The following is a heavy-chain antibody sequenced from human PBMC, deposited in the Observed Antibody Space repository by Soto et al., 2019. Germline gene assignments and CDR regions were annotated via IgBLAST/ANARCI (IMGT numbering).Heavy chain of an antibody. D-gene: IGHD5-12*01. CDR3: ARGGGNSGYFFDY. CDR2: INHGRST. J-gene: IGHJ4*02. V-gene: IGHV4-34*02. Sequence: QVQLRQWGAGLLKPSETLSLRCAVYGGSLSDYSWSWIRQSPEKGLEWIGEINHGRSTKYNPSLKSRVTISVDTSKNQVSLILTSTTTADTALYRCARGGGNSGYFFDYWGRGTLVTVSS. CDR1: GGSLSDYS.